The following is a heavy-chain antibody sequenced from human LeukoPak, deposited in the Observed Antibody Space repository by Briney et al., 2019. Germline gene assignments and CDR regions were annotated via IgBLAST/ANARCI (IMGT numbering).Heavy chain of an antibody. CDR2: INHSGST. J-gene: IGHJ3*02. CDR3: ARLKRDAFDI. V-gene: IGHV4-34*01. Sequence: PSETLSLTCAVYGGSFSGYCWGWIRQPPGKGLEWIGEINHSGSTNYNPSLKSRVTISVDTSKNQFSLKLSSVTAADTAVYYCARLKRDAFDIWGQGTMVTVSS. CDR1: GGSFSGYC.